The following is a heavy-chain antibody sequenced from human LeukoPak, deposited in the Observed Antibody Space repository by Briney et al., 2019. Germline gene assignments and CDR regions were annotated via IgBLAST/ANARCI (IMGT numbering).Heavy chain of an antibody. Sequence: PGGSLRLSCAASGFTFSSYNMNWVRQAPGKGLEWVSYISTTSTIHYADSVKGRFTISRDNAKNSLYLQMNSLRDEDTAVYYCVRRLASWGQGTLVTVSS. V-gene: IGHV3-48*02. CDR1: GFTFSSYN. CDR3: VRRLAS. J-gene: IGHJ4*02. CDR2: ISTTSTI.